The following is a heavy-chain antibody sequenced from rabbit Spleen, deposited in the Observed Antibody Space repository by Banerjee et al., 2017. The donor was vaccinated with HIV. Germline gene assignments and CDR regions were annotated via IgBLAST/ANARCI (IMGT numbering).Heavy chain of an antibody. CDR1: GFDFSNYG. D-gene: IGHD1-1*01. V-gene: IGHV1S45*01. Sequence: QEQLEESAGGLVQPGGSLKLSCKASGFDFSNYGVTWVRQAPGKGLEWIACINTYTGKSVYAGWATGRFTISRSSSITVTLQMTSLTAADTATYFCARDLIGIIGWNFYLWGPGTLVTVS. CDR3: ARDLIGIIGWNFYL. J-gene: IGHJ6*01. CDR2: INTYTGKS.